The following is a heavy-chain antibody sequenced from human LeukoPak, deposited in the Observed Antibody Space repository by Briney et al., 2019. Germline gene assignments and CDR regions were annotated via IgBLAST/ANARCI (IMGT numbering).Heavy chain of an antibody. CDR3: ASAVVVPAAAKWGSDY. D-gene: IGHD2-2*01. CDR1: GVTFSTYW. CDR2: IKQDGSEK. V-gene: IGHV3-7*01. J-gene: IGHJ4*02. Sequence: PGGSLRLSCAASGVTFSTYWMSWVRQAPGKGLEWVANIKQDGSEKYYVDSVKGRFTISRDNAKNSLYLQMNSLRAEDTAVYYCASAVVVPAAAKWGSDYWGQGTLVTVSS.